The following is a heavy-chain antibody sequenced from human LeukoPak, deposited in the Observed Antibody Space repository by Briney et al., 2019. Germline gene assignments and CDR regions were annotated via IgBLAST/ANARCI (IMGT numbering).Heavy chain of an antibody. CDR1: GFTFSTYS. V-gene: IGHV3-49*04. D-gene: IGHD1-26*01. CDR2: IRSKAYGGTT. CDR3: TRDGGSYFSLTDY. Sequence: PGGSLRLSCAASGFTFSTYSMNWVRQAPGKGLEWVGFIRSKAYGGTTEYAASVKGRFSISRDDSKSIAYLQMNSLKTEDTTVYYCTRDGGSYFSLTDYWGQGTLVTVSS. J-gene: IGHJ4*02.